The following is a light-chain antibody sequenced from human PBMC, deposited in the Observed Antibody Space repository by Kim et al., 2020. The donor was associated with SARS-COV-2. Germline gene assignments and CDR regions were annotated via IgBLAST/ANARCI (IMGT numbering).Light chain of an antibody. V-gene: IGKV3-20*01. Sequence: EIVLTQSPGTLSLSPGGRATLSCRASQSVSSSYVVWYQQKLGQAPRLLIYGASNRATGIPDRFSGSGSGTDFTLTISRLEPEDFAVYYCHHFGSSPLTFGGGTKVDI. CDR2: GAS. CDR1: QSVSSSY. J-gene: IGKJ4*01. CDR3: HHFGSSPLT.